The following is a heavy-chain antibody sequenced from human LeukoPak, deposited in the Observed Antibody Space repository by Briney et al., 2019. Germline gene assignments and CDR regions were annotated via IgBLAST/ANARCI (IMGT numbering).Heavy chain of an antibody. CDR2: ISAYNGNT. CDR1: GYTFTSYG. CDR3: ARGGSSSWYFDMGYYYGMDV. Sequence: ASVKVSCKASGYTFTSYGISWVRQAPGQGLEWMGWISAYNGNTNYAQKLQGRVTMTTDTSTSTAYMKLRSLRSDDTAVYYCARGGSSSWYFDMGYYYGMDVWGQGTTVTVSS. V-gene: IGHV1-18*01. D-gene: IGHD6-13*01. J-gene: IGHJ6*02.